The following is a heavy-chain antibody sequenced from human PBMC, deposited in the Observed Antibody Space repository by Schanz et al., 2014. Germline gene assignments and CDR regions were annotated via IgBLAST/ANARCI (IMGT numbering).Heavy chain of an antibody. V-gene: IGHV1-69*02. CDR3: GRGFSRSYIDF. D-gene: IGHD3-10*01. CDR1: GGTFSSFG. J-gene: IGHJ4*02. CDR2: IIPSLGLA. Sequence: VQLEQSGAEVKKPGSSVKVSCKASGGTFSSFGINWVRQAPGQGLEWMGRIIPSLGLAKYEQKFQGRITVTTDTSTSTVYLELSSLRSDDTAVYYCGRGFSRSYIDFWGQGTLITVSS.